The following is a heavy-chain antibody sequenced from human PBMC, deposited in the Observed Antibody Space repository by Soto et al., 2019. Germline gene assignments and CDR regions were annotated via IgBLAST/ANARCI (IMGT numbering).Heavy chain of an antibody. CDR1: GFTFSSYA. V-gene: IGHV3-30-3*01. D-gene: IGHD2-2*01. CDR2: ISYDGSNK. J-gene: IGHJ4*02. Sequence: GGSLRLSCAASGFTFSSYAMSCVRQAPGKGLEWVALISYDGSNKYYADSVKGRFTISRDSSKNTLYLQMNSLRAADTAVYYCGRCTSTSCHLGSDYWGQGTLVTVSS. CDR3: GRCTSTSCHLGSDY.